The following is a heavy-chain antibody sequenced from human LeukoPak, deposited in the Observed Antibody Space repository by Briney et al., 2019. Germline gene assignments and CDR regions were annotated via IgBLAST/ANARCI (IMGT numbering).Heavy chain of an antibody. V-gene: IGHV1-18*01. Sequence: ASVKVSCKASGYTFTNYGINWVRQAPGQGLEWMGWISAYNGNTNYAQKLQGRVTMTTDTSTSTAYMELGSLRSDDTAVYYCATRQRVVAATVDWFDPWGQGTLVTVSS. CDR1: GYTFTNYG. J-gene: IGHJ5*02. CDR3: ATRQRVVAATVDWFDP. D-gene: IGHD2-15*01. CDR2: ISAYNGNT.